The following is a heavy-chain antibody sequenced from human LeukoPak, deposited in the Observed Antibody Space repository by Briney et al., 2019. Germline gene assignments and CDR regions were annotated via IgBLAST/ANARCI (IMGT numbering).Heavy chain of an antibody. J-gene: IGHJ3*02. CDR3: ARDSEEDAFDI. CDR1: GYTFTIYY. V-gene: IGHV1-46*01. Sequence: ASVTVSFKASGYTFTIYYMHWVRQAPGQGLEWMGIINPSGGSTSYAQKFQGRVTMTRDTSTSTVYMELSSLRSEDTAVYYCARDSEEDAFDIWGQGTMVTVSS. CDR2: INPSGGST.